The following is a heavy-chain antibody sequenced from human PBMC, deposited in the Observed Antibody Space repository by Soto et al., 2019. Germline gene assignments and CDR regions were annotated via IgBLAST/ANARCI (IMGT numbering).Heavy chain of an antibody. CDR1: GITISNYP. CDR3: VKDGGGYTSTAPH. V-gene: IGHV3-23*01. CDR2: ISGSGDRT. D-gene: IGHD3-22*01. J-gene: IGHJ4*02. Sequence: EVQLLESGGGLVQPGGSLRLSCAASGITISNYPMSWVRQAPGKGLDWVSGISGSGDRTYYADSAKGRFTISKDISRNSLSVQLDSRGGAGTAVYVCVKDGGGYTSTAPHWGQGPLVTVSS.